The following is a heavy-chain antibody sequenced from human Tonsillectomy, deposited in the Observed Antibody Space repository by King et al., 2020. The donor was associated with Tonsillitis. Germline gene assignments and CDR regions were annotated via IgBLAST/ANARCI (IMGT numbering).Heavy chain of an antibody. V-gene: IGHV3-23*04. J-gene: IGHJ4*02. CDR3: AKERNVDSSSANY. Sequence: QLVQSGGGLVQPGGSLRLSCAASGFTFSSYAMSWVRQAPGKGLEWVSGISASGGSTYYADSVKGRFTISRDSSNNTLYLQMNSLRVEDTAVYYCAKERNVDSSSANYWGQGTLVTVSS. CDR2: ISASGGST. D-gene: IGHD6-6*01. CDR1: GFTFSSYA.